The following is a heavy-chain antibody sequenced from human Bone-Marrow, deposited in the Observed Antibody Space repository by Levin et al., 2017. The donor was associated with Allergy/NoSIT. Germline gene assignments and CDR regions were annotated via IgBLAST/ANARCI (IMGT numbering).Heavy chain of an antibody. D-gene: IGHD3-3*01. Sequence: GESLKISCAASGFTFSDYYMSWIRQAPGKGLEWVSYISSSGSTIYYADSVKGRFTISRDNAKNSLYLQMNSLRAEDTAVYYCAREAGDYDFWSGVVGADGWGQGTTVTVSS. CDR2: ISSSGSTI. J-gene: IGHJ6*02. V-gene: IGHV3-11*01. CDR1: GFTFSDYY. CDR3: AREAGDYDFWSGVVGADG.